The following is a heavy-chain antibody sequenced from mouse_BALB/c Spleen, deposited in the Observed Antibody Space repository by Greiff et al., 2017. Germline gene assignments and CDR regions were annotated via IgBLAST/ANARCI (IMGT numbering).Heavy chain of an antibody. Sequence: ESGPDLVKPSQSLSLTCSVTGYSITSGYYWNWIRQFPGNKLEWMGYISYDGSNNYNPSLKNRISVTRDTSKNQFFLKLNSVTTEDTATYYCARRGPYGNFAYWGQGTLVTVSA. J-gene: IGHJ3*01. D-gene: IGHD2-10*02. CDR3: ARRGPYGNFAY. CDR1: GYSITSGYY. V-gene: IGHV3-6*02. CDR2: ISYDGSN.